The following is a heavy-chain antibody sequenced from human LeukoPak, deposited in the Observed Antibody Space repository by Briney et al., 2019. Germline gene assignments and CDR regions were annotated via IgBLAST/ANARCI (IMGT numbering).Heavy chain of an antibody. Sequence: ASVKVSCKASGYTFTGYYMHWVRQAPGQGLEWMGWINPNSGGTNYAQKVQGRVTMTRDTSISTAYMELSSLRSDDTAVYYCARDIPYTGYVGPLDLWGQGTLVTVSS. CDR2: INPNSGGT. D-gene: IGHD5-12*01. V-gene: IGHV1-2*02. CDR1: GYTFTGYY. J-gene: IGHJ5*02. CDR3: ARDIPYTGYVGPLDL.